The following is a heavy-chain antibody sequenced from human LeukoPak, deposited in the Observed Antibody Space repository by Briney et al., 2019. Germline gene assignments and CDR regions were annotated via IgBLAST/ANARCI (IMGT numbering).Heavy chain of an antibody. CDR3: ASVPRYDYVWGSYRD. Sequence: GGSLRLSCAASGFTVSSNYMSWVRQAPGKGLEWVSVIYSGGSTYYADSVKGRFTISRDNSKNTLYLQMNSLRAEDTAVYYCASVPRYDYVWGSYRDWGQGTLVTVSS. CDR2: IYSGGST. CDR1: GFTVSSNY. J-gene: IGHJ4*02. V-gene: IGHV3-53*01. D-gene: IGHD3-16*01.